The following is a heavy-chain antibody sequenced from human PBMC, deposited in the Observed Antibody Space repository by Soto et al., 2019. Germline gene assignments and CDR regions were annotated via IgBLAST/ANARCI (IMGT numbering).Heavy chain of an antibody. CDR2: ISYDGSNK. CDR1: GFTFSSYA. V-gene: IGHV3-30-3*01. Sequence: HPGGSLRLSCAASGFTFSSYAMHWVRQAPGKGLEWVAVISYDGSNKYYADSVKGRFTISRDNSKNTLYLQMNSLRAEDTAVYYCARDTGLYSYGYGPLAYWGQGTLVTVSS. D-gene: IGHD5-18*01. J-gene: IGHJ4*02. CDR3: ARDTGLYSYGYGPLAY.